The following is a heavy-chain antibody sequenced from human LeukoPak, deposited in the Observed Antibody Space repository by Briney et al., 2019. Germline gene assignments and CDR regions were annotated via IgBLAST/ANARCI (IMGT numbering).Heavy chain of an antibody. J-gene: IGHJ1*01. V-gene: IGHV3-7*05. D-gene: IGHD6-19*01. Sequence: PGGSLRLSCAASGFTFSDFWRAWGRRAPGGGVGWVAHINQDGSEKFSVDSVRGPLTISRDNVKNSLLLQMNSLRAEDTAVYYCARSGMAVAATPWDWGQGTLVTVSS. CDR2: INQDGSEK. CDR1: GFTFSDFW. CDR3: ARSGMAVAATPWD.